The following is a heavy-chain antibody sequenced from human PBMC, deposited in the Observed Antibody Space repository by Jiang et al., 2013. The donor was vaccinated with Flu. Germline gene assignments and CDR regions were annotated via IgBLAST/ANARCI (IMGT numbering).Heavy chain of an antibody. CDR3: ARRRQGAFDV. V-gene: IGHV4-39*01. CDR2: IFYTGSP. J-gene: IGHJ3*01. Sequence: GLVKPSETLSRTCSVSGGSISTTNYYWSWIRQPPGKGLEWIGSIFYTGSPYYNPSLQSRVTISVDTSTNQFSLKLSSVTAADTAIYYCARRRQGAFDVWGQGKMVTVSS. CDR1: GGSISTTNYY.